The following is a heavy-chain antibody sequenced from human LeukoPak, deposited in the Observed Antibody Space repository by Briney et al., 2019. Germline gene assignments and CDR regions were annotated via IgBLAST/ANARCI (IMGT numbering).Heavy chain of an antibody. CDR2: VYHSGAE. J-gene: IGHJ4*02. V-gene: IGHV4-38-2*02. Sequence: SETLSLTCIVSADAITSHFYWGWIRQSPGEGGKGLEWIASVYHSGAEYVNPSLKSRVTTSVDTSKSQFYLTLTSVTAADTAVYFCARASFASGSYYFDLWGPGTLITVSS. CDR3: ARASFASGSYYFDL. D-gene: IGHD3-10*01. CDR1: ADAITSHFY.